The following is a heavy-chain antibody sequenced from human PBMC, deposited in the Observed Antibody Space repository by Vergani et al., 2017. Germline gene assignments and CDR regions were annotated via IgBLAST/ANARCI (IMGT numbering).Heavy chain of an antibody. CDR3: ARARGNWNPRVFDY. D-gene: IGHD1-20*01. CDR1: GGSFSGYY. J-gene: IGHJ4*02. Sequence: QVQLQQWGAGLLKPSETLSLTCAVYGGSFSGYYCSWIRQPPGKGLEWIGEINHSGSTNYNPSLKSRVTISVDTSKNQFSLKLSSVTAADTAVYYCARARGNWNPRVFDYWGQGTLVTVSS. CDR2: INHSGST. V-gene: IGHV4-34*01.